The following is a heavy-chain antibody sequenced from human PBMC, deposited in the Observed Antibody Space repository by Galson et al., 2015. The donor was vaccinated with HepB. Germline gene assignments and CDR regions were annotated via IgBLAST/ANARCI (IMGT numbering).Heavy chain of an antibody. V-gene: IGHV3-21*01. CDR3: ARDPPLGAPFDF. CDR1: GFIFNHFN. CDR2: IDSTSTYI. D-gene: IGHD7-27*01. Sequence: SLRLSCAASGFIFNHFNMNWVRQAPGKGLEWISSIDSTSTYIFYTGSVKGRFTISRDNAKNSLYLQMSDLKVEDTAVYYCARDPPLGAPFDFWGQGTLVTVSS. J-gene: IGHJ4*02.